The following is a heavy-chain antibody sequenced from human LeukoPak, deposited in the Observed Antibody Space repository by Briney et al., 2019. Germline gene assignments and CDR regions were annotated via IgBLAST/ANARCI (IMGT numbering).Heavy chain of an antibody. D-gene: IGHD3-10*01. CDR1: GYTFTGYY. Sequence: ASVKVSCKASGYTFTGYYIHWVRQAPGQGLEWMGWINPNSGGTNYAQKFQGRVTMTRDTSISTAYMELSSLISDDTAVYYCARDSGSNWFDPWGQGTLVTVSS. V-gene: IGHV1-2*02. J-gene: IGHJ5*02. CDR2: INPNSGGT. CDR3: ARDSGSNWFDP.